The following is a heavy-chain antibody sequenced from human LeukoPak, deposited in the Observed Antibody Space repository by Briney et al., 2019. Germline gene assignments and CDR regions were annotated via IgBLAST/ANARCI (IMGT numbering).Heavy chain of an antibody. D-gene: IGHD5-24*01. CDR3: ARPGTRDGYNYGGSYYFDY. CDR2: IYYSGST. Sequence: SETLSLTCTVSGYSISSGYYWGWIRQPPGKGLEWIGSIYYSGSTYYNPSLKSRVTISVDTSKNQFSLKLSSVTAADTAVYYCARPGTRDGYNYGGSYYFDYWGQGTLVTVSS. J-gene: IGHJ4*02. CDR1: GYSISSGYY. V-gene: IGHV4-38-2*02.